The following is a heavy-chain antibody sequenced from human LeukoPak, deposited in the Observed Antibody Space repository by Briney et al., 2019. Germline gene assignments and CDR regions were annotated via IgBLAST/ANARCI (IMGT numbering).Heavy chain of an antibody. Sequence: SETLSLTCAVYGGSFSGYYWSWIRQPPGKGLEWIGEINHSGSTNYNPSLKSRVTISVDTSKNQFSLKLSSVTAADTAVYYCARRQRDYDFWSGQRGGWFDPWGQGTLVTVSS. CDR3: ARRQRDYDFWSGQRGGWFDP. CDR1: GGSFSGYY. D-gene: IGHD3-3*01. V-gene: IGHV4-34*01. J-gene: IGHJ5*02. CDR2: INHSGST.